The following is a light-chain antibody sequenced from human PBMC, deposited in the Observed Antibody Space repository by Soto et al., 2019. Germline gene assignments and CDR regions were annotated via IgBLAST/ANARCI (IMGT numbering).Light chain of an antibody. CDR1: RSLLHTDGDDY. Sequence: DIVLTQTPLSLSVTPGQPASISCRSSRSLLHTDGDDYLFWFLQKPGQPPQPLVYEASNRFSGVPDRFSGSGSGTEFTLTISRVEADDVGTYFCMQSLQFPVTFGGGTSV. CDR2: EAS. J-gene: IGKJ4*01. CDR3: MQSLQFPVT. V-gene: IGKV2D-29*01.